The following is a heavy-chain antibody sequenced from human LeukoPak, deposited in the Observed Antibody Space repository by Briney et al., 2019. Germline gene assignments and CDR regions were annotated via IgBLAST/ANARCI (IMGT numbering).Heavy chain of an antibody. J-gene: IGHJ2*01. V-gene: IGHV3-7*05. Sequence: GGSLRLSCAASGFTFSSYWMSWVRQAPGKGLEWVANIKEDGSAKYYVDSVKGRFIISRDNAKKSLYMEMNSLRAEDTAVYYCASPLVESSGNVHFGLWGRGTLVTVSS. CDR2: IKEDGSAK. CDR1: GFTFSSYW. D-gene: IGHD4-23*01. CDR3: ASPLVESSGNVHFGL.